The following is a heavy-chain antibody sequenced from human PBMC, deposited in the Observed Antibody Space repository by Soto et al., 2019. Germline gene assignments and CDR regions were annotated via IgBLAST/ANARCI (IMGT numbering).Heavy chain of an antibody. CDR1: GGSFSGYY. V-gene: IGHV4-34*01. CDR3: ARAGYSSSWYLVNWFDP. Sequence: PSETLSLTCAVYGGSFSGYYWSWIRQPPGKGLEWIGEINHSGSTNYNPSLKRRVTISVDTSKNQFPLKLSSVTAADTAVYYCARAGYSSSWYLVNWFDPWGQGTLVTVS. D-gene: IGHD6-13*01. CDR2: INHSGST. J-gene: IGHJ5*02.